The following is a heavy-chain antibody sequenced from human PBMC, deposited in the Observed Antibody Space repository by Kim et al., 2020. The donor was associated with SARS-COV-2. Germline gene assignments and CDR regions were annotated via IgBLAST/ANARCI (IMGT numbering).Heavy chain of an antibody. Sequence: SGVGVSWIRRHPGKALEWLALIYWDDDKRYSPSLKSRLTITKDTSKNQVVLTMTNMDPVDTATYYCAHRSIAAAGTSWSRFDPWGQGTLAT. J-gene: IGHJ5*02. CDR2: IYWDDDK. D-gene: IGHD6-13*01. V-gene: IGHV2-5*02. CDR3: AHRSIAAAGTSWSRFDP. CDR1: SGVG.